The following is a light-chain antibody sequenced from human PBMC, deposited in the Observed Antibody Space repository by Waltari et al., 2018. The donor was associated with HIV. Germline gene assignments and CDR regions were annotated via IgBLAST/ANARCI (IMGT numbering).Light chain of an antibody. Sequence: QSVLPQPPSASGTPGQRVTISCSGVSPNIGSNNVKWYQQLPGTAPKLLIYGNNQRPSGVPDRFSGSKSGTSASLAISGLQSEDEADYYCAAWDDSLNGYVFGTGTKVTVL. V-gene: IGLV1-44*01. CDR3: AAWDDSLNGYV. CDR2: GNN. CDR1: SPNIGSNN. J-gene: IGLJ1*01.